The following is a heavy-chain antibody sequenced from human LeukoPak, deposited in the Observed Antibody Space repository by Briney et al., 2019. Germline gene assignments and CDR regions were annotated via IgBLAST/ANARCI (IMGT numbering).Heavy chain of an antibody. Sequence: SGPTLVNPTQTLTLTCTFSGFTLTTGVGVGWIRQPPGKALEWLALIYWNDDKRYSPSLRSRLTITKDTSKNQVVLTMTNMDPVDTATYYCAHSWILRSLDWLPSYWGQGMLVTVSS. V-gene: IGHV2-5*01. CDR1: GFTLTTGVG. D-gene: IGHD3-9*01. CDR3: AHSWILRSLDWLPSY. J-gene: IGHJ4*02. CDR2: IYWNDDK.